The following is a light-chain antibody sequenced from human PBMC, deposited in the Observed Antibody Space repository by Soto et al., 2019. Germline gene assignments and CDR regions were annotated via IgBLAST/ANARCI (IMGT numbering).Light chain of an antibody. V-gene: IGLV1-40*01. CDR2: GNS. J-gene: IGLJ2*01. CDR1: SGHSSYAIGAGYD. Sequence: QSVLTQSPSASASLGASVKLTCTLSSGHSSYAIGAGYDVHWYQQLPGTAPKLLIYGNSNRPSGVPDRFSGSKSGTSASLAITGLQAEDEADYYCQSYDSSLSGYVVFGGGTKVTVL. CDR3: QSYDSSLSGYVV.